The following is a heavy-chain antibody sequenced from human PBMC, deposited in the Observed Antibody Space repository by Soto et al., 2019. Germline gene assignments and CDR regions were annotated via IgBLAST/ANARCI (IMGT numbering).Heavy chain of an antibody. CDR2: INSAGST. CDR3: TKRGVYYYDY. CDR1: GFTFNTYA. Sequence: PGGSLRLSCAAFGFTFNTYAMSWVRQAPGKGLEWVSTINSAGSTFYGDSVKGRFTISRDNSKNTLYLQMNSLRAEDTAVYYCTKRGVYYYDYWGHGALVTVSS. J-gene: IGHJ4*01. V-gene: IGHV3-23*01. D-gene: IGHD3-3*01.